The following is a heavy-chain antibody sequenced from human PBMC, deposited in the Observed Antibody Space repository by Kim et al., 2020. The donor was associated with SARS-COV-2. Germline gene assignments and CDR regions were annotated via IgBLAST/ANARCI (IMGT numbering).Heavy chain of an antibody. V-gene: IGHV3-33*06. CDR1: GFTFSSYA. CDR3: AKDGSGSWFRKEVGYYGMDV. Sequence: GGSLRLSCAASGFTFSSYAMHWVRQAPGKGLEWVAVIWYDGSNKYYADSVKGRFTISRDNYKNTLYLQMNSLRAEDKAVYYCAKDGSGSWFRKEVGYYGMDVWGQGTTVTVSS. D-gene: IGHD6-13*01. J-gene: IGHJ6*02. CDR2: IWYDGSNK.